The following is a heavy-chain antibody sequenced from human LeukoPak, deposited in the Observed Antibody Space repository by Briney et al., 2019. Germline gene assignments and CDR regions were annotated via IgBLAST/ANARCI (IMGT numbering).Heavy chain of an antibody. Sequence: ASVKVSCKASGGTFSSYAISWVRQAPGQGLEWMGGIIPIFGTANYAQKFQGRVTITADESTSTAYMELSSLRSEDTAVYYCARGIAAAGRDYFDYWGQGTLVTVSS. J-gene: IGHJ4*02. CDR2: IIPIFGTA. D-gene: IGHD6-13*01. CDR1: GGTFSSYA. CDR3: ARGIAAAGRDYFDY. V-gene: IGHV1-69*13.